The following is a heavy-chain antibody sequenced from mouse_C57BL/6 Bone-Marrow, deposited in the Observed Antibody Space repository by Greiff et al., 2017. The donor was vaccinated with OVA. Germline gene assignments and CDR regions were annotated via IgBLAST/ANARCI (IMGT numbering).Heavy chain of an antibody. Sequence: QVQLKESGPGLVAPSQSLSITCTVSGFSLTSYGVHWVRQPPGKGLEWLVVIWSDGSTTYNSALKSRLSISKDNSKSQVFLKMNSLQTDDTARYDCARQGGLYWYVDVWGTGTTVTVSS. CDR2: IWSDGST. CDR1: GFSLTSYG. J-gene: IGHJ1*03. CDR3: ARQGGLYWYVDV. V-gene: IGHV2-6-1*01.